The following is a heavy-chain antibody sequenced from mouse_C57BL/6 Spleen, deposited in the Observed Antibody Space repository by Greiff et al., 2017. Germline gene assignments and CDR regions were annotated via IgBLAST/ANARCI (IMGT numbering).Heavy chain of an antibody. D-gene: IGHD4-1*01. Sequence: VQLQQSGPELVKPGASVKISCKASGYSFTSYYMNWVKQSPEKSLEWIGEINPSTGGTTYNQKFKAKATLTVDKSSSTAYMQLKSLTSEDSAVYYCARSRTGSYCDYWGQGTTLTVSS. V-gene: IGHV1-42*01. CDR3: ARSRTGSYCDY. CDR1: GYSFTSYY. J-gene: IGHJ2*01. CDR2: INPSTGGT.